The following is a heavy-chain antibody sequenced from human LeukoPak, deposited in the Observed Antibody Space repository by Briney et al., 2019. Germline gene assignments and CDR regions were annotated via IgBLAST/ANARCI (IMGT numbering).Heavy chain of an antibody. D-gene: IGHD3-22*01. CDR1: GFSFSTYT. CDR3: ARPYYYDSSGYYYSNYYFDY. J-gene: IGHJ4*02. CDR2: ISTSNTYI. V-gene: IGHV3-21*04. Sequence: GGSLRLSCAASGFSFSTYTMNWVRQAPGKGLEWVSSISTSNTYIYYTDSVKGRFTISRDNAKNSLYLQMSRLRSDDTAVYYCARPYYYDSSGYYYSNYYFDYWGQGTLVTVSS.